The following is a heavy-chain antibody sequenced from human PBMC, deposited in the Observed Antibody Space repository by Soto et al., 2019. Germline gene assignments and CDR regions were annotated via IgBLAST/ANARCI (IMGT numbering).Heavy chain of an antibody. CDR3: ACDYDGLYSFEL. D-gene: IGHD5-12*01. V-gene: IGHV3-53*01. J-gene: IGHJ4*02. CDR2: IYSGGSA. CDR1: VFDVSTKY. Sequence: RGSLVLCCAPSVFDVSTKYMDWVRQAPGKGLEWVSVIYSGGSAYYADSVKGRFTISRDNSKNTLYLHMNNLRAEDTAVYYCACDYDGLYSFELWGKGTRVTVSS.